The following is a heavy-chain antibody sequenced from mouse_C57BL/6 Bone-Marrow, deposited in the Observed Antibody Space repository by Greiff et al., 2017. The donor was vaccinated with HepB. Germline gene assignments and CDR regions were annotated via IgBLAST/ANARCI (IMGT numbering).Heavy chain of an antibody. Sequence: QVQLQQSGAELARPGASVKLSCKASGYTFTSYGISWVKQRTGQGLEWIGEIYPRSGNTYYNEKFKGKATLTADKSSSTAYMELRSLTSEDYAVYFCARRDTARYFDYWGQGTTLTVSS. CDR2: IYPRSGNT. J-gene: IGHJ2*01. V-gene: IGHV1-81*01. CDR3: ARRDTARYFDY. CDR1: GYTFTSYG.